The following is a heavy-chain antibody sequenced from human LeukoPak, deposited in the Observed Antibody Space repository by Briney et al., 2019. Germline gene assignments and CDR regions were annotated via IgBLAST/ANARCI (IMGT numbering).Heavy chain of an antibody. J-gene: IGHJ4*02. CDR3: ARAHGSYFYFDY. D-gene: IGHD1-26*01. CDR2: IIPIFGTA. V-gene: IGHV1-69*13. CDR1: GGTFSSYA. Sequence: SVKVSCKASGGTFSSYAISWVRQASGQGLEWMGGIIPIFGTANYAQKFQGRVTITADESTSTAYMELSSLRSEDTAVYYCARAHGSYFYFDYWGQGTLVTVSS.